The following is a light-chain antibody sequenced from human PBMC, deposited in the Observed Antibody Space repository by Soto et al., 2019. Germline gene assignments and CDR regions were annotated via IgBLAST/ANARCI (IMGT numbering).Light chain of an antibody. V-gene: IGLV2-14*01. CDR1: SSDVGGYNY. CDR3: SSYTSSNTLA. Sequence: QSVLTQPASVSGSPGQSITISCTGTSSDVGGYNYVSWYQQHPGKAPKVMIYEVSNRPSGVSNRFSGSKSGNTASLTISGLQADDEADYYCSSYTSSNTLAFGGGTKLTGL. CDR2: EVS. J-gene: IGLJ2*01.